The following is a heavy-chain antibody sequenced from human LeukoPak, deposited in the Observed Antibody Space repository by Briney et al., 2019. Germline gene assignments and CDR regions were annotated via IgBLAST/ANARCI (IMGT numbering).Heavy chain of an antibody. CDR3: ARVDSSSWHPPHYFDY. CDR1: GYTFTSYY. CDR2: INPSGGST. Sequence: GASVKVSCKASGYTFTSYYMHWVRQAPGQELEWMGIINPSGGSTSYAQKFQGRVTMTRDTSTSTVYMELSSLRSEDTAVYYCARVDSSSWHPPHYFDYWGQGTLVTVSS. V-gene: IGHV1-46*01. J-gene: IGHJ4*02. D-gene: IGHD6-13*01.